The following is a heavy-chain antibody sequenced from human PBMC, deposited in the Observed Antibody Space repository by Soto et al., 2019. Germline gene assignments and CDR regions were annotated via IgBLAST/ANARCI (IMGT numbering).Heavy chain of an antibody. V-gene: IGHV4-31*03. D-gene: IGHD3-10*01. Sequence: QVQLQESGPGLVKPSETLSLTCTLSGDPITSGGFYWTWIRQHPAKGLEWIGYIYYSGVTYYNPSLTRRATISVDTSKNQFSLTLSSVSAADTAMYYWERDLRGRRSGRFEPWGQGTLVTVSS. CDR3: ERDLRGRRSGRFEP. CDR2: IYYSGVT. J-gene: IGHJ5*02. CDR1: GDPITSGGFY.